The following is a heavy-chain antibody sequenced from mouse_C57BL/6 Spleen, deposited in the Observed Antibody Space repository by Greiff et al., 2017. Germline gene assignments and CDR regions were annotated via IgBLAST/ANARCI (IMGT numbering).Heavy chain of an antibody. D-gene: IGHD1-1*01. CDR3: AFYYYGSSWDYAMDY. CDR2: IDPEDGET. Sequence: EVKLVESGAELVKPGASVKLSCTASGFNIKDYYMHWVKQRTEQGLEWIGRIDPEDGETKYAPKFQGKATITADTSSNTAYLQLSSLTSEDTAVYYCAFYYYGSSWDYAMDYWGQGTSVTVSS. J-gene: IGHJ4*01. CDR1: GFNIKDYY. V-gene: IGHV14-2*01.